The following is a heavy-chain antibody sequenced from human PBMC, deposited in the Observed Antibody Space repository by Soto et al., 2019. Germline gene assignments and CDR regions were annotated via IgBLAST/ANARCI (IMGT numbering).Heavy chain of an antibody. Sequence: ASVKVSCKASGYTFTSYDINWVRQATGQGLEWMGWMNPNSGNTGYAQKFQGRVTMTRNTSISTAYMELSSLRSEDTAVYYCARGAWITMIVVADGMDVWRQGTTVTVSS. J-gene: IGHJ6*02. CDR3: ARGAWITMIVVADGMDV. D-gene: IGHD3-22*01. V-gene: IGHV1-8*01. CDR1: GYTFTSYD. CDR2: MNPNSGNT.